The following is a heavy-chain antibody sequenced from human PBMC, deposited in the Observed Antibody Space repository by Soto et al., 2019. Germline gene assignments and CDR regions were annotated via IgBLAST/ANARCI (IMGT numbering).Heavy chain of an antibody. CDR2: INPANGKT. V-gene: IGHV1-3*01. CDR1: GYMFTTYA. J-gene: IGHJ4*02. Sequence: QVRLVQFGAEVKKPGASVKVSCKASGYMFTTYAIHWVRQAPGHRLEWMAWINPANGKTKSSQKYQGRVTFTRDTSATTAYMELTSLTPEDTAVYYCARHSGQWLVLGTVDYWGQGTLVTVSS. CDR3: ARHSGQWLVLGTVDY. D-gene: IGHD6-19*01.